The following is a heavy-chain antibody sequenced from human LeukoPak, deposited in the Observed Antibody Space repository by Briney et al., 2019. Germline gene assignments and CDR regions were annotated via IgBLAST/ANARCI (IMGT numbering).Heavy chain of an antibody. CDR3: ARDRPPFDY. CDR1: GGSFNGYY. CDR2: IYHSGST. V-gene: IGHV4-34*01. J-gene: IGHJ4*02. Sequence: PSETLSLTCAVYGGSFNGYYWSWIRQPPGKGLEWIGEIYHSGSTNYNPSLKSRVTISVDKSKNQFSLKLSSVTAADTAVYYCARDRPPFDYWGQGTLVTVSS.